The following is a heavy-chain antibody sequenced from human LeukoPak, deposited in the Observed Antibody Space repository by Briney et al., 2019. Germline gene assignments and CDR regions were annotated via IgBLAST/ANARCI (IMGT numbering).Heavy chain of an antibody. Sequence: ASVKVSCKASGGTFSSYAISWVRQAPGQGLEWMGWINPDNGGTNYAQKFQGRVTMTRDMSISTAYMELSRLRSDDTAVYYCARDPSNSGYDYLYYFDYWGQGTLVTVSS. CDR3: ARDPSNSGYDYLYYFDY. V-gene: IGHV1-2*02. J-gene: IGHJ4*02. CDR2: INPDNGGT. D-gene: IGHD5-12*01. CDR1: GGTFSSYA.